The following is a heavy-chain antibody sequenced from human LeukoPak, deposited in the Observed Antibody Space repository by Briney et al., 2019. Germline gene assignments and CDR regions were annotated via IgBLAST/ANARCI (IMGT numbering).Heavy chain of an antibody. D-gene: IGHD4-17*01. CDR3: ARASTTVTTFWFDP. J-gene: IGHJ5*02. V-gene: IGHV4-39*07. Sequence: SETLSLTCTVSGGSISSSSYYWGWIRQPPGKGLEWIGSIYYSGSTYYNPSLKSRVTISVDTSKNQFSLKLSSVTAADTAVYYCARASTTVTTFWFDPWGQGTLVTVSS. CDR1: GGSISSSSYY. CDR2: IYYSGST.